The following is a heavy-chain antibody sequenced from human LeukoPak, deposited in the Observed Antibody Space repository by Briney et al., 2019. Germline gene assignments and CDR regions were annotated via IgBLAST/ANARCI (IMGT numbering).Heavy chain of an antibody. CDR3: ARGYDPKGSFDP. V-gene: IGHV4-34*01. Sequence: SSETLSLTCAVYGGSFSGYYWSWIRQPPGKGLEWIGEINHSGSTNYNPSRKSRVTISVDTSKNQFSLKLSSVTAADTAVYYCARGYDPKGSFDPWGQGTLVTVSS. J-gene: IGHJ5*02. D-gene: IGHD5-12*01. CDR1: GGSFSGYY. CDR2: INHSGST.